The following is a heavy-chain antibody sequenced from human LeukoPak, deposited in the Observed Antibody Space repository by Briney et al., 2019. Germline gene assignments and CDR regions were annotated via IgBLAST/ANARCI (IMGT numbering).Heavy chain of an antibody. Sequence: TGGSLSLSCAASGFTFSAYSRNWVRQAPGKGLEWVAHITSSSSTIYDTDTVNGRFTISRNNAENSLYQQMNSLRDEDTAVYYCARESLQCNGDTCYSSYYFDCWGHGTLVTASS. CDR2: ITSSSSTI. J-gene: IGHJ4*01. CDR1: GFTFSAYS. CDR3: ARESLQCNGDTCYSSYYFDC. D-gene: IGHD2-15*01. V-gene: IGHV3-48*02.